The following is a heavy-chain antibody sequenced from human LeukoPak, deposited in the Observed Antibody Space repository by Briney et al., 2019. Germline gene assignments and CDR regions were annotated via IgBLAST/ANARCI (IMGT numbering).Heavy chain of an antibody. V-gene: IGHV4-34*01. J-gene: IGHJ6*02. D-gene: IGHD2-2*01. CDR1: GGSFSGYY. CDR3: ARGPPAKPGTGYYYGMDV. Sequence: SETLSLTCAVYGGSFSGYYWSWIRQPPGKGLEWIGEINHSGSTDYNPSLKSRVTISVDMSKNQFSLKLSSVTAADTAVYYCARGPPAKPGTGYYYGMDVWGQGTTVTVSS. CDR2: INHSGST.